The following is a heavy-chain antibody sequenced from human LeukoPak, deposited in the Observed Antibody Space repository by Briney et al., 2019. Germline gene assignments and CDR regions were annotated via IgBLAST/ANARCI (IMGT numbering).Heavy chain of an antibody. CDR3: VNGGQDCSPTTCYYD. CDR1: GYIFNNYA. D-gene: IGHD2-2*01. Sequence: PGGSLRLSCVASGYIFNNYAVSWVRQAPGKGLEWVSAISGSGSTYYADSVKGRFTISRDNSKNAGYLQMNSLRAEDTAVYYCVNGGQDCSPTTCYYDWGQGTLVTVSS. J-gene: IGHJ4*02. V-gene: IGHV3-23*01. CDR2: ISGSGST.